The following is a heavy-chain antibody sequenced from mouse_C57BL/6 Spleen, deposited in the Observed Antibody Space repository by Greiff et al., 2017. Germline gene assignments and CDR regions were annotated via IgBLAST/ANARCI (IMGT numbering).Heavy chain of an antibody. Sequence: VQLQESGPELVKPGASVKISCKASGYSFTSYYIHWVKQRPGQGLEWIGWIYPGSGNTKYNEKFKGKATLTADTSSSTAYMQLSSLTSEDSAVYYCANWDGGFDYWGQGTTLTVSS. V-gene: IGHV1-66*01. CDR1: GYSFTSYY. CDR2: IYPGSGNT. D-gene: IGHD4-1*01. CDR3: ANWDGGFDY. J-gene: IGHJ2*01.